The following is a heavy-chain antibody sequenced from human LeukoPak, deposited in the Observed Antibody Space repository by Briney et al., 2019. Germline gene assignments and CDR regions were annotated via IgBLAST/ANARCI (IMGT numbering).Heavy chain of an antibody. CDR2: ISGYNGNT. V-gene: IGHV1-18*01. CDR1: GYTFTTYA. D-gene: IGHD2-15*01. J-gene: IGHJ4*02. CDR3: AREGVYCSGGSCVYYFDY. Sequence: ASVKVSCKASGYTFTTYAINWVRQAPGQGLEWMGWISGYNGNTKYAQKLQGRVTMTTDTSTSTAYMELRSLRSEDTAVYYCAREGVYCSGGSCVYYFDYWGQGTLVTVSS.